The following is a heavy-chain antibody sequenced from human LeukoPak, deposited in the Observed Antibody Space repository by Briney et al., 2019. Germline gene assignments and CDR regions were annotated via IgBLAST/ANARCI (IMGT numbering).Heavy chain of an antibody. V-gene: IGHV3-23*01. D-gene: IGHD2-8*01. CDR2: LSGSGSSV. CDR3: AKGLNWFDP. Sequence: GGSLRLSCVVSGFTFSTNGMSWVRQAQGKGLEWVSGLSGSGSSVYYADSVRGRLTISRDNSRNTLYLQLDSLRADDTAVYYCAKGLNWFDPWGPGTPVIVSS. CDR1: GFTFSTNG. J-gene: IGHJ5*02.